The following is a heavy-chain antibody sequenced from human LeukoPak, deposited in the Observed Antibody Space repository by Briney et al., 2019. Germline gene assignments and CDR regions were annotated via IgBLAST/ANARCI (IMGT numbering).Heavy chain of an antibody. J-gene: IGHJ6*02. Sequence: QPGGSLRLSCAASGFTFTIYDMHWVRQAPGKGLEWLAVISYGGGNKYSADSVKGRFTISRDNSKNTLFLQMNSLRAEDTAVYYCARDSPYGMDVWGQGTTVTVSS. CDR2: ISYGGGNK. CDR1: GFTFTIYD. CDR3: ARDSPYGMDV. V-gene: IGHV3-30*04.